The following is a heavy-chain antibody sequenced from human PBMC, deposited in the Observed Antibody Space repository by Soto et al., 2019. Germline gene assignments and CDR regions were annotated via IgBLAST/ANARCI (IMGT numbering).Heavy chain of an antibody. Sequence: SETLSLTCTASGGTISSYYWSWIRQPPGKGLEWIGYIYYSGSTNYNPSLKSRVTISVDTSKNKFSLKLRSVTAADTAVYYCARAGKGLYYYYGMDVWGQGTTVTVSS. D-gene: IGHD6-13*01. CDR1: GGTISSYY. CDR2: IYYSGST. V-gene: IGHV4-59*01. J-gene: IGHJ6*02. CDR3: ARAGKGLYYYYGMDV.